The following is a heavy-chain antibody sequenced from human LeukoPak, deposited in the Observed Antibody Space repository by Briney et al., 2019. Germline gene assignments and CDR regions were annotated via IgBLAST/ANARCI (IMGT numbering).Heavy chain of an antibody. CDR3: ARSTGSTMFTDY. Sequence: PSETLSLTCTVSGGSISPYYWSWIRQPPGKGLEWLGYIYYSGNTEYKPSLKSRVAMSVDTSKNQFSLRLSSVTAADTAVYYCARSTGSTMFTDYWGQGTLVTVSS. J-gene: IGHJ4*02. D-gene: IGHD3-10*02. CDR1: GGSISPYY. CDR2: IYYSGNT. V-gene: IGHV4-59*01.